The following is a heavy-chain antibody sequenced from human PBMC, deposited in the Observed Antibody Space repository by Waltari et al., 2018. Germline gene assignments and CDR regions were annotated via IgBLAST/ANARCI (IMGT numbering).Heavy chain of an antibody. J-gene: IGHJ1*01. CDR3: AGFRFLGPVGH. V-gene: IGHV4-39*06. D-gene: IGHD3-3*01. CDR1: NGSILSSTSY. CDR2: IYYGGNP. Sequence: RLQLQESGPGLVRPSKTLSLPWTVSNGSILSSTSYWGWIRQPPGKGLEWIGSIYYGGNPYYNASLRSRVRMSEDTSRTQFPLQLTSVTAADSAVYYCAGFRFLGPVGHWGQGALISVSS.